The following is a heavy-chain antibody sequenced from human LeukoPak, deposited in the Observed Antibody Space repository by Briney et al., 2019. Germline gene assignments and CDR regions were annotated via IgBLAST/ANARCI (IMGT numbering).Heavy chain of an antibody. CDR2: IDPSDSYT. CDR1: GYSFTSYW. Sequence: GESLRISCKGSGYSFTSYWISWVRQMPGKGLEWMGRIDPSDSYTNYSPSFQGHVTISADKSISTAYLQWSSLKASDTAMYYCARLHGYYYDSSGYYPEYWGQGTLVTVSS. J-gene: IGHJ4*02. V-gene: IGHV5-10-1*01. D-gene: IGHD3-22*01. CDR3: ARLHGYYYDSSGYYPEY.